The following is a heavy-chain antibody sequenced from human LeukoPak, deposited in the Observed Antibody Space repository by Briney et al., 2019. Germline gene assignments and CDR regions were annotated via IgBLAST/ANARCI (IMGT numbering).Heavy chain of an antibody. D-gene: IGHD4-17*01. CDR2: TYYRFRWYN. Sequence: SQTLSLTCAISGDSVSSNSAAWNWIRQSPSRGLEWLGRTYYRFRWYNDYAVSVRSRITISPDTSKNQFSLQLNSVTPEDTAVYYCARSISVTHDYWGQGTLVTVSS. CDR1: GDSVSSNSAA. J-gene: IGHJ4*02. CDR3: ARSISVTHDY. V-gene: IGHV6-1*01.